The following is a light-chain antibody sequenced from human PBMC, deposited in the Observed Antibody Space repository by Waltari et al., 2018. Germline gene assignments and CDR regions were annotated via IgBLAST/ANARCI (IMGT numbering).Light chain of an antibody. CDR3: SSYSRSAFL. Sequence: QSALTQPASVSGSPGQSITISCTGTSSDVGSYNYLSWYQQYPGRAPKLMIYDVSSRPSGVSNRFSGSKSGNTASLTISGLQPEDEATYYCSSYSRSAFLFGGGTKLTVL. V-gene: IGLV2-14*03. CDR2: DVS. J-gene: IGLJ2*01. CDR1: SSDVGSYNY.